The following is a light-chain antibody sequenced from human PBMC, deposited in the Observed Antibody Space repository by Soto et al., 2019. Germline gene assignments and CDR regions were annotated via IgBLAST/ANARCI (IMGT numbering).Light chain of an antibody. J-gene: IGKJ4*01. Sequence: EIVLTQSPVTLSLSPGERPPLSWRASQSVSSYLAWYQQKPGQAHRLLIYDAYNRATGIQARFSGSGSGTDFTLTIRSLEPEDFAVYYCQQRSNWPLTFGGGTKVDI. CDR3: QQRSNWPLT. CDR1: QSVSSY. V-gene: IGKV3-11*01. CDR2: DAY.